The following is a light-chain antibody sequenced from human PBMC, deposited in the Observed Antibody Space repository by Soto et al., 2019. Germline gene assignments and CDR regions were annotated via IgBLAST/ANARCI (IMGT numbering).Light chain of an antibody. CDR2: DAS. J-gene: IGKJ5*01. V-gene: IGKV1-33*01. Sequence: IQMTQSPSSLSASLGDIFTITCHASQNINNYLNWYQQKPGRAPKLLIYDASNLEAGVPSRFRGSGSGTDFTFTISRLQPEDIATYYCQQYENLPTFGQGTRLENK. CDR3: QQYENLPT. CDR1: QNINNY.